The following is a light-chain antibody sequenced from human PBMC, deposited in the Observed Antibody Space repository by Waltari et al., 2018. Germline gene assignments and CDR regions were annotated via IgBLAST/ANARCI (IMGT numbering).Light chain of an antibody. CDR3: QVWHAAIDPGV. CDR1: NIGSYS. Sequence: SYVLTQPPSVSVAPGETARITCGGDNIGSYSVHWYQQKPGQAPVLVIFYDSDRPSGIPERFSGSNSGNTAILTITSVEAGDEANYYCQVWHAAIDPGVFGTGTEVSVL. J-gene: IGLJ1*01. CDR2: YDS. V-gene: IGLV3-21*04.